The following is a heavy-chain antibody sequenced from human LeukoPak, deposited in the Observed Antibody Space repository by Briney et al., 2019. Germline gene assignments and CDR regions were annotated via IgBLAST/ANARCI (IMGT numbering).Heavy chain of an antibody. J-gene: IGHJ4*02. D-gene: IGHD1-26*01. Sequence: ASMKVSCKASGYTFTAYYMHWVRQAPGQGLEWLGWINPDIGGATYAQKFQGRVTMTRDTSTSTAYMELNRLTSDDTAVYYCARQVEKGGSYFYFDYWGQGTLVTVSS. CDR1: GYTFTAYY. CDR2: INPDIGGA. CDR3: ARQVEKGGSYFYFDY. V-gene: IGHV1-2*02.